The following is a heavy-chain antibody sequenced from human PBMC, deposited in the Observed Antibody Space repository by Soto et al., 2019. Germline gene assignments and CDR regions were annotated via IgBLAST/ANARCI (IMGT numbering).Heavy chain of an antibody. V-gene: IGHV4-31*03. Sequence: QVQLQESGPGLVKPSQTLSLTCTVSGGSISSGGYYWSWIRQHPGKGLEWIGYIYYSGSTYYNPSLKGRVTISVDTSKTQFSLKLSSVTAADRAVYYCARYALDIVVVVAATNAFDYWGQGTLVTVSS. CDR3: ARYALDIVVVVAATNAFDY. CDR2: IYYSGST. D-gene: IGHD2-15*01. J-gene: IGHJ4*02. CDR1: GGSISSGGYY.